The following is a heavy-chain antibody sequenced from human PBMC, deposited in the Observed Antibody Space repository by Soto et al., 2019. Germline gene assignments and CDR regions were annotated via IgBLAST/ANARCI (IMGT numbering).Heavy chain of an antibody. D-gene: IGHD3-10*01. V-gene: IGHV3-23*01. CDR1: GFTFSSYA. CDR2: ISGSGGST. Sequence: GALRLSCAASGFTFSSYAMSWVRQAPGKGLEWVSAISGSGGSTYYADSVKGRFTISRDNSKNTLYLQMNSLRAEDTAVYYCAKVNEMSGSYYTDYYYYYGMDVWGQGTTVTVSS. CDR3: AKVNEMSGSYYTDYYYYYGMDV. J-gene: IGHJ6*02.